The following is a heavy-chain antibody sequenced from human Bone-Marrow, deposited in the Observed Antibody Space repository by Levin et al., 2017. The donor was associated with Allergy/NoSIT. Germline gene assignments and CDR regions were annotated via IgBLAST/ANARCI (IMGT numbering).Heavy chain of an antibody. CDR1: EFNVNDKY. CDR2: VYDGGAGGAT. V-gene: IGHV3-66*01. Sequence: PGGSLRLSCTASEFNVNDKYISWVRQAPGKGLEWVSVVYDGGAGGATKYADSVKGRFIISRDTSKNMVYLQMNSLRAEDTAMYYCAKDRLAHDSWGQGTLVTVSS. J-gene: IGHJ4*02. CDR3: AKDRLAHDS.